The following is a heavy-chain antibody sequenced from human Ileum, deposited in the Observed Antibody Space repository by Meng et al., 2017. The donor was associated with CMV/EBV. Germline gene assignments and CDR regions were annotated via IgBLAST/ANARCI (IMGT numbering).Heavy chain of an antibody. V-gene: IGHV3-7*03. J-gene: IGHJ6*02. CDR2: IKTDGSDK. Sequence: GGSLRLSCAASGFTFRSYWMSWVRQAPGKGLEWVANIKTDGSDKYFVDSVKGRFTISRDNAKNSLFLQMSSLRGENTAVYYCTKNVKGGYCTSTSCFIPGMDVWGQGTTVTVSS. CDR3: TKNVKGGYCTSTSCFIPGMDV. CDR1: GFTFRSYW. D-gene: IGHD2-2*01.